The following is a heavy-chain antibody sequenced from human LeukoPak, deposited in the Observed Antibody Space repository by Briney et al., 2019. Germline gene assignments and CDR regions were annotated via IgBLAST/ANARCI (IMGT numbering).Heavy chain of an antibody. V-gene: IGHV4-30-2*01. J-gene: IGHJ3*02. D-gene: IGHD5-24*01. CDR1: GGSISSGGYS. CDR2: IYHSGST. Sequence: PSETLSLTGAVSGGSISSGGYSWSWIRQPPGKGLEWIGYIYHSGSTYYNPSLKSRVTISVDRSKNQFSLKLSSVTAADTAVYYCAGDNMRWLRAFDIWGQGTMVTVSS. CDR3: AGDNMRWLRAFDI.